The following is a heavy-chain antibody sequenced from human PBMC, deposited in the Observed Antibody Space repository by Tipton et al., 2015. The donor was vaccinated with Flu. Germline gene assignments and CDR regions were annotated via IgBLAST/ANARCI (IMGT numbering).Heavy chain of an antibody. D-gene: IGHD5-18*01. CDR1: DYSISSGYY. V-gene: IGHV4-38-2*02. Sequence: GLVKPSETLSLICTVSDYSISSGYYWGWFRLPPGKGLEWIGTIYHSGSTYYSPSLKSRVTISIDTSKNQFSLKLSSVTAADTAVYYCARPSDTTMAHEDAFDIWGQGTMVTVFS. CDR2: IYHSGST. CDR3: ARPSDTTMAHEDAFDI. J-gene: IGHJ3*02.